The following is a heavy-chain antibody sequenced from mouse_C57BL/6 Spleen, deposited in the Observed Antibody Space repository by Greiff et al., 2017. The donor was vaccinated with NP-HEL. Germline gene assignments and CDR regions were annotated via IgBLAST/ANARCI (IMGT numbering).Heavy chain of an antibody. Sequence: VQLQQSGAELARPGASVKLSCKASGYTFTSSGISWVKQRTGQGLEWIGEIYPRSGNTYYTAKFKGKATLTAAKSSSTAYMQLSILTSEDSAVYYCAKSHYNGSSYFDYWGQGTTLTVSS. CDR3: AKSHYNGSSYFDY. CDR2: IYPRSGNT. V-gene: IGHV1-81*01. D-gene: IGHD1-1*01. J-gene: IGHJ2*01. CDR1: GYTFTSSG.